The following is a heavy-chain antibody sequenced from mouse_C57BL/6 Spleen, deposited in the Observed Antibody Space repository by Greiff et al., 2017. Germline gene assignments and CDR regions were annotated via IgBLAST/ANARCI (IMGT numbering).Heavy chain of an antibody. CDR3: ARDRYYGSSYVWAMDY. Sequence: LVESGAELARPGASVKLSCKASGYTFTSYGISWVKQRTGQGLEWIGEIYPRSGNTYYNEKFKGKATLTADKSSSTAYMELRSLTSEDSAVYFCARDRYYGSSYVWAMDYWGQGTSVTVSS. D-gene: IGHD1-1*01. J-gene: IGHJ4*01. CDR1: GYTFTSYG. CDR2: IYPRSGNT. V-gene: IGHV1-81*01.